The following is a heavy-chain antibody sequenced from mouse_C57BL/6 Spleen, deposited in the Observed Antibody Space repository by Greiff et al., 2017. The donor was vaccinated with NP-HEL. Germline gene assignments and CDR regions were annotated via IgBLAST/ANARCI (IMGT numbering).Heavy chain of an antibody. CDR3: TRDLDYYGSSLFDY. CDR1: GFTFSSYA. J-gene: IGHJ2*01. Sequence: EVMLVESGEGLVKPGGSLKLSCAASGFTFSSYAMSWVRQTPEKRLEWVAYISSGGDYIYYADTVKGRFTISRDNARNTLYLQMSSLKSEDTAMYYCTRDLDYYGSSLFDYWGQGTTLTVSS. V-gene: IGHV5-9-1*02. D-gene: IGHD1-1*01. CDR2: ISSGGDYI.